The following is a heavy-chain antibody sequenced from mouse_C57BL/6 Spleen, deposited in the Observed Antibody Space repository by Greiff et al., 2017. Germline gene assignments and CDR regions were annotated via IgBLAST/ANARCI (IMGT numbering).Heavy chain of an antibody. Sequence: EVKLQQSGPELVKPGASVKISCKASGYTFTDYYMNWVKQSHGKSLEWIGDLNPNNGGTSYNQKFKGKATLPVDKSYSTAYMELRRLTSEDSAVYYCARIRSYWSHYAMDYWGQGTSVTVSS. J-gene: IGHJ4*01. D-gene: IGHD1-1*01. CDR2: LNPNNGGT. CDR1: GYTFTDYY. V-gene: IGHV1-26*01. CDR3: ARIRSYWSHYAMDY.